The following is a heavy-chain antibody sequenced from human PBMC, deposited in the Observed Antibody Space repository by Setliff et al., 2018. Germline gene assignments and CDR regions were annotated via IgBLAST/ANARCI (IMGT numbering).Heavy chain of an antibody. Sequence: TSETLSLTCTVSGASISSGTYYWGWIRQPPGKGLEWIGRIHYLGTTYSNASLASRLTMSVDTSKDQFSLKVISVTAADTAVYYCARGRNVAARLLDSWGQGTLVTVSS. V-gene: IGHV4-39*01. CDR2: IHYLGTT. CDR3: ARGRNVAARLLDS. D-gene: IGHD6-6*01. J-gene: IGHJ4*02. CDR1: GASISSGTYY.